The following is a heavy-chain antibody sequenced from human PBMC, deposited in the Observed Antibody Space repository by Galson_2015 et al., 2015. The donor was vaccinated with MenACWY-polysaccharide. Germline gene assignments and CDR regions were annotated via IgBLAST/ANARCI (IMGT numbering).Heavy chain of an antibody. J-gene: IGHJ4*02. CDR2: IRRDRSVM. CDR1: GFTFSSYS. V-gene: IGHV3-7*01. D-gene: IGHD1-26*01. Sequence: SLRLSCAASGFTFSSYSMSWVRQAPGKELEWVANIRRDRSVMYYVDSVKGRFTISRDNAKDSLFLQMNSLRAEDTAVYYCARDNAVGATLVDCWGRGTLVTVSS. CDR3: ARDNAVGATLVDC.